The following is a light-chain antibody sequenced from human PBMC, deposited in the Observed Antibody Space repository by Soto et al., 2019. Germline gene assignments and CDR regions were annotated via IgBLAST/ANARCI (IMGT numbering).Light chain of an antibody. V-gene: IGKV1-39*01. CDR3: QQSYSTLT. Sequence: DIQITQSPASLSASVGDRVTITCRASQSISSYLNWYQQKPGRAPKLLIYAASSLQSGVPSRFSGSGSGTDFTLTISSLQPEDFATYDCQQSYSTLTFGGGTKVDIK. J-gene: IGKJ4*01. CDR1: QSISSY. CDR2: AAS.